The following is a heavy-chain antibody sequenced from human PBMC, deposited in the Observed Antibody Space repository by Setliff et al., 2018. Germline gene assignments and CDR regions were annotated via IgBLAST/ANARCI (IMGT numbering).Heavy chain of an antibody. CDR1: GDSIGRGGYY. CDR3: ARGRLLYVGDSHYFDN. V-gene: IGHV4-31*02. J-gene: IGHJ4*02. D-gene: IGHD4-17*01. Sequence: PSETLSLTCSVSGDSIGRGGYYWSWIRQQPGKGLEWIASIYYSGSTYYNPSLKSRLRVSMDSSKNQFYLDLSSVTAADTAVYYCARGRLLYVGDSHYFDNWGQGTLVTVSS. CDR2: IYYSGST.